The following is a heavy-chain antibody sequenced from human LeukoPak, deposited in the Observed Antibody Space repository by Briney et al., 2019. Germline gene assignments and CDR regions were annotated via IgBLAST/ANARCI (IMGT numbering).Heavy chain of an antibody. CDR1: GFIFNNYG. D-gene: IGHD3-22*01. J-gene: IGHJ5*02. V-gene: IGHV3-23*01. CDR2: ISNDGGGT. Sequence: GGSLRLSCAASGFIFNNYGLIWVRQAPGKGLEWVSAISNDGGGTQYADFVEGRFTISRDNSKNTLFLQMSSLRAEDTALYYCTKGSSGYFADLWGQGTLVTVSS. CDR3: TKGSSGYFADL.